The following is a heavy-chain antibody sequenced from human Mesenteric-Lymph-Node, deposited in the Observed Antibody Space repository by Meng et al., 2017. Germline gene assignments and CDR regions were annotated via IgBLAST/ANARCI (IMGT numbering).Heavy chain of an antibody. Sequence: QGQRQESGPGRVKPSQTLSLTCTVSGGSVSSGSYYWSWIRQPPGKGLEWIGYIYYSGSTNYNPSLKSRVTISVDTSKNQFSLKLSSVTAADTAVYYCARDRGYSYGKSFFDYWGQGTLVTVSS. CDR2: IYYSGST. J-gene: IGHJ4*02. D-gene: IGHD5-18*01. CDR3: ARDRGYSYGKSFFDY. CDR1: GGSVSSGSYY. V-gene: IGHV4-61*01.